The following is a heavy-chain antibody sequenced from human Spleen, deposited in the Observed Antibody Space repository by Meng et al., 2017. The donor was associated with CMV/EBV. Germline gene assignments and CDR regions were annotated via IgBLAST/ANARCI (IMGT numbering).Heavy chain of an antibody. J-gene: IGHJ1*01. D-gene: IGHD3-10*01. CDR2: ITSDGSDK. CDR3: AKDVRWTLVPRDL. CDR1: GFTFSSYW. Sequence: GESLKISCAASGFTFSSYWMSWVRQAPGKGLEWVAAITSDGSDKYYGDSVQGRFTVSRDNSKSTLYLQMDRLRPNDTALYYCAKDVRWTLVPRDLWGRGTLVTVSS. V-gene: IGHV3-30*18.